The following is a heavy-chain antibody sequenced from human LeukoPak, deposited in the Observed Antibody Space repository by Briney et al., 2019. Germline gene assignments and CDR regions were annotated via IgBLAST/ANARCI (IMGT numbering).Heavy chain of an antibody. CDR3: ARDPATSYFDY. D-gene: IGHD5-24*01. J-gene: IGHJ4*02. Sequence: GGSLRLSCAASGFTFSSYAMSWVRQAPGKGLEWVAVISYDGSNKYYADSVKGRFTISRDNSKNTLYLQMNSLRAEDTAVYYCARDPATSYFDYWGQGTLVTVSS. CDR1: GFTFSSYA. V-gene: IGHV3-30-3*01. CDR2: ISYDGSNK.